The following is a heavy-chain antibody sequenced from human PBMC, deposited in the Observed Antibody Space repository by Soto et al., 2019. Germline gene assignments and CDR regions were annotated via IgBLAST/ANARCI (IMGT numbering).Heavy chain of an antibody. V-gene: IGHV1-69*12. CDR3: ARVCSGGSCYSDVDY. J-gene: IGHJ4*02. CDR1: GGTFSSYA. D-gene: IGHD2-15*01. CDR2: IIPIFGTA. Sequence: QVQLVQSGAEVKKPGSSVKVSCKASGGTFSSYAISWVRQAPGQGLEWMGGIIPIFGTANYAQKFQGRVTIXXDXSXXTAYMELSSLRSEDTAVYYCARVCSGGSCYSDVDYWGQGTLVTVSS.